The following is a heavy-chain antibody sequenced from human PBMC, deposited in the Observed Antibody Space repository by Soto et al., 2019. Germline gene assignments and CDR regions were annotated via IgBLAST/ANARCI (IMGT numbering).Heavy chain of an antibody. D-gene: IGHD3-16*01. J-gene: IGHJ4*02. CDR1: GGSISSYY. V-gene: IGHV4-59*01. CDR3: ARGESWGIDY. Sequence: SETLSLTCTVSGGSISSYYWSWIRQPPGKGLEWIGYIYYSGSTNYNPSLKSRVTISVDTSKNQFSLKLSSVTAADTAVYYCARGESWGIDYWGQGTLVTVSS. CDR2: IYYSGST.